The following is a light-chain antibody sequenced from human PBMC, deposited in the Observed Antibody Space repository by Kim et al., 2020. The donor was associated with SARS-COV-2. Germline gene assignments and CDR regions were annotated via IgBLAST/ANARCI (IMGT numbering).Light chain of an antibody. Sequence: QSVTISCTGTRSDVGAYDYVSWYQQHPGKAPKLMIYEVTNRPSGVPDRFSGSKSGNTASLTVSGLQAEDEADYYCSSYAGSNNFVIFGGGTQLTVL. CDR3: SSYAGSNNFVI. CDR2: EVT. V-gene: IGLV2-8*01. J-gene: IGLJ2*01. CDR1: RSDVGAYDY.